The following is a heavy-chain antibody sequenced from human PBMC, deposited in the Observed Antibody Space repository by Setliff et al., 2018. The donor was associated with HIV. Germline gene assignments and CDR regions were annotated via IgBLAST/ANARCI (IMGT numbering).Heavy chain of an antibody. CDR1: GGFLSRSTYY. V-gene: IGHV4-39*01. CDR2: LSSNGNT. Sequence: PSETLSLTCTVSGGFLSRSTYYWGWIRQPPGKGLEWIGALSSNGNTYYNPSLKSRVTLSVDTSKNQFSLILSSVTAADTATYYCARHQSGYNFSPFDNWGLGSLVTVSS. CDR3: ARHQSGYNFSPFDN. D-gene: IGHD5-12*01. J-gene: IGHJ4*02.